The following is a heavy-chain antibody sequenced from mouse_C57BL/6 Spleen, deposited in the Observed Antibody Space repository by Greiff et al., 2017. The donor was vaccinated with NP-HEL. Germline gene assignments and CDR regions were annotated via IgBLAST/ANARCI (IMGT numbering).Heavy chain of an antibody. CDR3: ARYYYGSSSYYFDY. V-gene: IGHV1-85*01. Sequence: VKLVESGPELVKPGASVKLSCKASGYTFTSYDINWVKQRPGQGLEWIGWIYPRDGSTKYNEKFKGKATLTVDTSSSTAYMELHSLTSEDSAVYFCARYYYGSSSYYFDYWGQGTTLTVSS. CDR2: IYPRDGST. CDR1: GYTFTSYD. J-gene: IGHJ2*01. D-gene: IGHD1-1*01.